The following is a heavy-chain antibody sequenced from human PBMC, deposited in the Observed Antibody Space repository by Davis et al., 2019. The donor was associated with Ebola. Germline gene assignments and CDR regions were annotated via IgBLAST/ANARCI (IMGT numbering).Heavy chain of an antibody. D-gene: IGHD2-15*01. V-gene: IGHV3-30*18. J-gene: IGHJ6*02. CDR2: ISYDGSNK. CDR1: GFTFSSYG. CDR3: AKSPRGWWTTYYYYGMDV. Sequence: GESLKISCAASGFTFSSYGMHWVRQAPGKGLEWVAVISYDGSNKYYADSVKGRFTISRDNSKNTLYLQMNSLRAEDTAVYYCAKSPRGWWTTYYYYGMDVWGQGTTVTVSS.